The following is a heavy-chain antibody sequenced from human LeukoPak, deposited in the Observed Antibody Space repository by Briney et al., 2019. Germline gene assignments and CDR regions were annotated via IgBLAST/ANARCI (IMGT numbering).Heavy chain of an antibody. CDR1: GYSISSGYY. V-gene: IGHV4-38-2*01. D-gene: IGHD1-26*01. CDR3: ARAEWELDDAFDI. Sequence: PSETLSLTCAVSGYSISSGYYWGWIRQPPGKGLEWIGSIYTSGSTNYNPSLKSRLTISVDTSKNQFSLKLSSVAAADTAVYYCARAEWELDDAFDIWGQGTMVTVSS. CDR2: IYTSGST. J-gene: IGHJ3*02.